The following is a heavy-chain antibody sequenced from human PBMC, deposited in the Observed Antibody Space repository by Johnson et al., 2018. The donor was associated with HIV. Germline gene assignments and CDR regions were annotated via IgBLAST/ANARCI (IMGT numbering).Heavy chain of an antibody. D-gene: IGHD1-26*01. J-gene: IGHJ3*02. CDR3: AKDMGRYSGSYGNYDAFDI. V-gene: IGHV3-15*05. CDR2: IKSKTDGGTT. CDR1: GFTFNNAL. Sequence: VQLVESGGGLVEPGGSLRLSCAASGFTFNNALMSWVRQAPGKGLEWVGRIKSKTDGGTTDYAAPVKGRFTISRADAKNSLYLQMNSLRTEDTALYYCAKDMGRYSGSYGNYDAFDIWGQGTMVTVSS.